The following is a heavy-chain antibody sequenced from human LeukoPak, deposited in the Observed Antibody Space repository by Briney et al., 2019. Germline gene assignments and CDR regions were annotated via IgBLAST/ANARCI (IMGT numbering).Heavy chain of an antibody. J-gene: IGHJ4*02. Sequence: SVKVSCKVSGGIFGRYAINWVRQAPGQGLEWLGRIIPIFDTPNYAQTFQGRVTISADKSTRTVYMELTSLRSEDTDLYYCAKGTRLREAGSYRFWGQGTLVTVSS. CDR3: AKGTRLREAGSYRF. V-gene: IGHV1-69*06. CDR1: GGIFGRYA. CDR2: IIPIFDTP. D-gene: IGHD3-16*02.